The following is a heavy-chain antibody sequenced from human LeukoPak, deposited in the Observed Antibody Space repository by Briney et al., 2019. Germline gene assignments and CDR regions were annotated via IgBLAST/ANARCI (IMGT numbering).Heavy chain of an antibody. CDR2: INHSGST. V-gene: IGHV4-34*01. D-gene: IGHD3-3*01. CDR1: GGSISGYY. Sequence: SETLSLTCTVSGGSISGYYWSWIRQPPGKGLEWIGEINHSGSTNYNPSLKSRVTISVDTSKNQFSLKLSSVTAADTAVYYCARGSAYYDFWSGFYWGQGTLVTVSS. J-gene: IGHJ4*02. CDR3: ARGSAYYDFWSGFY.